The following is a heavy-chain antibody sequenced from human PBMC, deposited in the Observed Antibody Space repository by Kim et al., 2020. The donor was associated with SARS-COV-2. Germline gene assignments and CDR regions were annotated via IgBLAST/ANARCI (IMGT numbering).Heavy chain of an antibody. CDR1: GGSISSSSYY. J-gene: IGHJ4*02. CDR2: IYYSGST. V-gene: IGHV4-39*01. CDR3: ASLIAAREGLRYFDWLLWYYFDY. Sequence: SETLSLTCTVSGGSISSSSYYWGWIRQPPGKGLEWIGSIYYSGSTYYNPSLKSRVTISVDTSKNQFSLKLSSVTAADTAVYYCASLIAAREGLRYFDWLLWYYFDYWGQGTLVTVSS. D-gene: IGHD3-9*01.